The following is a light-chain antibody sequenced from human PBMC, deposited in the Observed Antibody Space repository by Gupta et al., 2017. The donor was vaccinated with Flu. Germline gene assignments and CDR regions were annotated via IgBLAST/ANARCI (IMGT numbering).Light chain of an antibody. CDR1: QTISSNY. CDR3: QQDGTSPQT. V-gene: IGKV3-20*01. Sequence: IVLTQSPGTLSLSPGKTATLSCRAGQTISSNYLAWYQQKPGQAPRLLIYGASRRATGVPDRFSGRGCATAFPLTISRLTPADFAVYYCQQDGTSPQTFGQGTXLEIK. CDR2: GAS. J-gene: IGKJ1*01.